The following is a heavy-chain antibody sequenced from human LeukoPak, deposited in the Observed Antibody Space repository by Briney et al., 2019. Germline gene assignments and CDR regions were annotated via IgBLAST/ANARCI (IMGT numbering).Heavy chain of an antibody. Sequence: GGSLRLSCATSGFTFSSYWMSWVRQAPGKGLEWVADIKEEGSEKYYVDSVKGRFTISRDNAKNSLYLQMNSLRAEDTAVYYCALNPDYYGSGSFDYWGQGTLVTVSS. CDR2: IKEEGSEK. CDR1: GFTFSSYW. CDR3: ALNPDYYGSGSFDY. D-gene: IGHD3-10*01. J-gene: IGHJ4*02. V-gene: IGHV3-7*01.